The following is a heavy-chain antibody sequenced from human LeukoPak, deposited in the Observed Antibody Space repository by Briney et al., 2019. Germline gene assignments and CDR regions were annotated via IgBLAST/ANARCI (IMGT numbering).Heavy chain of an antibody. Sequence: PGGSPRLSCAASGFVFRNYFMSWVRQAPGKGLEWVASIKNDGSERYYVDSVRGRYTISRDNTKNSLFLQMSSLRAEDTAVYYCATDRGWRTSGYYLYYFEYWGQGTLVTFSS. V-gene: IGHV3-7*01. CDR1: GFVFRNYF. CDR2: IKNDGSER. CDR3: ATDRGWRTSGYYLYYFEY. D-gene: IGHD3-3*01. J-gene: IGHJ4*02.